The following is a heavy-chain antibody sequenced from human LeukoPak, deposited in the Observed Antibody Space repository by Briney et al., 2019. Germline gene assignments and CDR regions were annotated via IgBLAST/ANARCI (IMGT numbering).Heavy chain of an antibody. J-gene: IGHJ3*02. CDR3: ATYSTGFDI. CDR1: GGSFSDYY. CDR2: INHRGST. Sequence: PSETLSLTCAVYGGSFSDYYWTWIRQPPGKGLEWIGEINHRGSTHYNPSLKSRVTISVDTSKKQFSLKLSSVTAADTAVYYCATYSTGFDIWGQGTVVTVSS. V-gene: IGHV4-34*01. D-gene: IGHD6-19*01.